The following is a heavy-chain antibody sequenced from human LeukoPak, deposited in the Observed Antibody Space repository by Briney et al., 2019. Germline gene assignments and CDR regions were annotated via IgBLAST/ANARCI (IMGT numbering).Heavy chain of an antibody. J-gene: IGHJ2*01. CDR2: ISYDGSNK. Sequence: GGSLRLSCAASGFTFSSYGVYWVRQAPGKGLEWVAVISYDGSNKYYADSVKGRFTISRDNSKNTLYLQMSSLRAEDTAVYYCARAPVNNWYFDLWGRGTLVTVSS. V-gene: IGHV3-30*03. CDR1: GFTFSSYG. CDR3: ARAPVNNWYFDL.